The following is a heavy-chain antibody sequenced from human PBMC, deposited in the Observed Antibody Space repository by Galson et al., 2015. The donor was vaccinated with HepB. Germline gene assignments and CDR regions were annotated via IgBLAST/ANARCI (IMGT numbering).Heavy chain of an antibody. V-gene: IGHV3-7*01. CDR2: IKQDGSEK. Sequence: SLRLYCVASGFTFSSYRMSWARQAPGKGLDWVANIKQDGSEKYYVDSVKGRFTISRDNAKNSLYLQMNSLRAEDTAVYYCARDRAAAGLFDIWGQGTMVTVSS. CDR3: ARDRAAAGLFDI. D-gene: IGHD6-13*01. J-gene: IGHJ3*02. CDR1: GFTFSSYR.